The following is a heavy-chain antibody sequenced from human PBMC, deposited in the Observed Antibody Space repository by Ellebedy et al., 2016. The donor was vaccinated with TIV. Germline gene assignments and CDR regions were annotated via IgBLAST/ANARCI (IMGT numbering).Heavy chain of an antibody. D-gene: IGHD4-23*01. V-gene: IGHV3-23*01. CDR2: ITESGGNT. CDR1: GLTFSSHA. CDR3: ARDPVGVGPAFDV. Sequence: PGGSLRLSCAASGLTFSSHAMSWVRQAPGKGREWVSSITESGGNTYYADSVKGRFTIARDNSKYTLYLQMNSLRADDTDIYYCARDPVGVGPAFDVWGQGTMVTVSS. J-gene: IGHJ3*01.